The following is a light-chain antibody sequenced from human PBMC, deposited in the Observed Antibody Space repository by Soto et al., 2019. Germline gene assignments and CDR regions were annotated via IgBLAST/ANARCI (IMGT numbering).Light chain of an antibody. CDR3: QQSYSTLLIT. J-gene: IGKJ5*01. CDR1: QAINTY. V-gene: IGKV1-39*01. Sequence: DIQMTQSPSFLSASVGDRVTISCRASQAINTYLNWYQQKPGKAPKLLIYGTSDLQNGVPSRFSGGRSGTDLTLTISSLQPEDFATYYCQQSYSTLLITFGQGTRLEV. CDR2: GTS.